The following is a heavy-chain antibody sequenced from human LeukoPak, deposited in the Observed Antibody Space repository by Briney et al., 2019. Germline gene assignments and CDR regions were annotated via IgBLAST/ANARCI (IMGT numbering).Heavy chain of an antibody. J-gene: IGHJ4*02. CDR2: INSDGDIR. V-gene: IGHV3-48*03. CDR1: GFTFSTYE. CDR3: GRSFGKHYSRDD. D-gene: IGHD3-16*01. Sequence: PGGSLRLSCAASGFTFSTYEMNWVRQAPGKGLEWVSSINSDGDIRHYANSVKGRFTISRDNAKNSLYLQMNSLRVEDTAVYYCGRSFGKHYSRDDWGKGTLVTVSS.